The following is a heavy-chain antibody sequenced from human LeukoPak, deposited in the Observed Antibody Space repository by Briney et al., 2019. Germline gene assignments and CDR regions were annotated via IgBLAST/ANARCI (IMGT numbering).Heavy chain of an antibody. J-gene: IGHJ4*02. V-gene: IGHV3-48*02. Sequence: GGSERIPCAASGFTFSSYSMNWVRQAPGKRLEWVSSISSTSTTIYYADSVKGRFTISRDNAKNSLYLQMNSLRDEDTAVYYCARTYGSGTNFDYWGQGTLKTVSS. D-gene: IGHD6-19*01. CDR2: ISSTSTTI. CDR3: ARTYGSGTNFDY. CDR1: GFTFSSYS.